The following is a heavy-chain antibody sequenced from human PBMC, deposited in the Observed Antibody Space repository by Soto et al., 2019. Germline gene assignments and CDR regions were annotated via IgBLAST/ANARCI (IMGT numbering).Heavy chain of an antibody. D-gene: IGHD6-13*01. Sequence: GGSLRLSCAASGFTFSSYSMNWVRQAPGKGLEWVSSISSSSSYIYYADSVKGRFTISRDNAKNSLYLQMNSLRAEDTAVYYCAREEQQLGAFDIWGQGTMVTVSS. CDR3: AREEQQLGAFDI. CDR2: ISSSSSYI. J-gene: IGHJ3*02. CDR1: GFTFSSYS. V-gene: IGHV3-21*01.